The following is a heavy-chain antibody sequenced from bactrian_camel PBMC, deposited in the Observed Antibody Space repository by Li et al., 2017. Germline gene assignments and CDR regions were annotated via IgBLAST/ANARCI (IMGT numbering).Heavy chain of an antibody. D-gene: IGHD4*01. CDR3: AADPPDYSAYGVDCGVLDEFEY. CDR2: IYGGITT. Sequence: VQLVESGGGSVQPGGSLRLSCVVSRYGADDYCMGWFRQAPGKAREGVAAIYGGITTYYDDSVKGRFTISRDSAKNTMYLEMNNLTPEDTAIYYCAADPPDYSAYGVDCGVLDEFEYWGQGTQVTVS. J-gene: IGHJ4*01. V-gene: IGHV3S53*01. CDR1: RYGADDYC.